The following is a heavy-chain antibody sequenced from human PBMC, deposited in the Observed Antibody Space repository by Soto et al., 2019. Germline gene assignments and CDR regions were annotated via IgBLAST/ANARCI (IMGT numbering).Heavy chain of an antibody. CDR3: ARDMDPHCSSSRCFGNWFDP. CDR1: GYTFPNYG. J-gene: IGHJ5*02. Sequence: ASVKVSCKASGYTFPNYGVSWVRKAPGQGLEWMGWISAYNGDTNYAQKVQGRVTMTTDTSTTTAYMELRSLRSDDTAVYYCARDMDPHCSSSRCFGNWFDPWGQGTLVTVSS. D-gene: IGHD2-2*01. CDR2: ISAYNGDT. V-gene: IGHV1-18*01.